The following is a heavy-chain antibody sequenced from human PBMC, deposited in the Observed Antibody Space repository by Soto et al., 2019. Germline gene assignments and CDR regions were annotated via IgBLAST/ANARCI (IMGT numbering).Heavy chain of an antibody. CDR3: ASYYYDSSGYPDAFDI. D-gene: IGHD3-22*01. CDR1: GFTFSSYW. V-gene: IGHV3-7*01. Sequence: GGSLRLSCAASGFTFSSYWMSWVRQAPGKGLEWVANIKQDGREKYYVDSVKGRFTISRDNAKNSLYLQMNSLRAEDTAVYYCASYYYDSSGYPDAFDIWGQGTMVTVSS. J-gene: IGHJ3*02. CDR2: IKQDGREK.